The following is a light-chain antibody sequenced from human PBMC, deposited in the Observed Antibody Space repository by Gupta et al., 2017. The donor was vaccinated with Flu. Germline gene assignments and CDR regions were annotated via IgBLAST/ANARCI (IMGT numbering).Light chain of an antibody. V-gene: IGKV3-20*01. J-gene: IGKJ2*01. CDR2: GAS. CDR3: QQYGSSPYT. Sequence: ERATLSCRASQSVSSSYLAWYQQKPGQAPRLLIYGASSRATGIPDRFSGSGSGTDFTLTISRLDPEDFAVYYCQQYGSSPYTFGQGTKLEIK. CDR1: QSVSSSY.